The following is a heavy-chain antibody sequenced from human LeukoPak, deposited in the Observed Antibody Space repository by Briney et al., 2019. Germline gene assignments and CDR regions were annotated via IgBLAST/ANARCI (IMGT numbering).Heavy chain of an antibody. Sequence: GGSLRLSCAASGFTFSNYWMHWVRQAPGKGLEWVAVISHDGNWQNYADSVKGRFTISRDDSKNTLYLQMSSLRADDTAIYYCARDVTIGAAKYFDDWGQGTLVTVSS. D-gene: IGHD4-17*01. J-gene: IGHJ4*02. CDR3: ARDVTIGAAKYFDD. V-gene: IGHV3-30*03. CDR1: GFTFSNYW. CDR2: ISHDGNWQ.